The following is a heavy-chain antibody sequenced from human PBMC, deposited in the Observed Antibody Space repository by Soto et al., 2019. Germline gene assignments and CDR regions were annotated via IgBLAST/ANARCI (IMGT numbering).Heavy chain of an antibody. CDR1: GFTFSSYA. CDR3: ARDKGSRWHRTRVDPGWYFDL. J-gene: IGHJ2*01. V-gene: IGHV3-30-3*01. CDR2: ISYDGSNK. D-gene: IGHD6-13*01. Sequence: QVQLVESGGGVVQPGRSLRLSCAASGFTFSSYAMHWVRQAPGKGLEWVAVISYDGSNKYYADSVKGRFTISRDNSKNTLYLQMNSRRAEDTAVYYCARDKGSRWHRTRVDPGWYFDLWGRGTLVTVSS.